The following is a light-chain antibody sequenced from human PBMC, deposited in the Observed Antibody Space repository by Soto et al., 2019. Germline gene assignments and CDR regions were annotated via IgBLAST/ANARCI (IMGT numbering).Light chain of an antibody. CDR3: QQLNYYPLT. J-gene: IGKJ4*01. CDR2: AAS. CDR1: QDISNS. Sequence: DIQLTQSPSSLSASVGDRVTITCRASQDISNSLAWYQQKAGKAPKLLIYAASTLQSGVPSRFSGSASGTEFTLTITSVQPEDFATYYCQQLNYYPLTFGGGTKVDIK. V-gene: IGKV1-9*01.